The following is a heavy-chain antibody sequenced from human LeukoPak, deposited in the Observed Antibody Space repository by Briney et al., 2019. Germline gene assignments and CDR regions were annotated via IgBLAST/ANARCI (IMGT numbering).Heavy chain of an antibody. Sequence: SETLSLTCTVPGRSISSSSYYWGWIRQPPGKGLEWVVSIYYSGSTYYNPSLKGRVTMTVDTSKNQFSLKLCSVPAGDTAVYYCARRPAVPAMVTPWGRGPLVTVSS. V-gene: IGHV4-39*01. CDR1: GRSISSSSYY. D-gene: IGHD5-18*01. CDR3: ARRPAVPAMVTP. J-gene: IGHJ5*02. CDR2: IYYSGST.